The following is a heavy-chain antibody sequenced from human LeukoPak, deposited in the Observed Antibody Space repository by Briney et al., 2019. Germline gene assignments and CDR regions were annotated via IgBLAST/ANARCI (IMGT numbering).Heavy chain of an antibody. CDR2: IPSSGGTI. V-gene: IGHV3-48*03. CDR1: GFTFNNYE. Sequence: GGSLRLSCAASGFTFNNYEMNWVRQAPGKGLEWVSYIPSSGGTIYYADSVKGRFTMSRGNAKNSVYLQMNSLRAEDTAVYYCARDDYGATFDAFDIWAQGTMVTVSS. J-gene: IGHJ3*02. CDR3: ARDDYGATFDAFDI. D-gene: IGHD4-17*01.